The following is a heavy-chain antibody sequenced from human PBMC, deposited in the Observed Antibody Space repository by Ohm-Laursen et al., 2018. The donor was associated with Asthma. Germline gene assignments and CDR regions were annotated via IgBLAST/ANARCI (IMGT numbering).Heavy chain of an antibody. CDR2: IYYSGST. Sequence: TLSLTCAVSGGSISNGSYYWSWIRQHPGKGLEWIGYIYYSGSTYYNPSLKSRVTISIDTSKNQFSLKLSSVTAADTAVYYCARVGPLGYCSGGSCYSRFDYWGQGTLVTVSS. D-gene: IGHD2-15*01. V-gene: IGHV4-31*11. CDR1: GGSISNGSYY. J-gene: IGHJ4*02. CDR3: ARVGPLGYCSGGSCYSRFDY.